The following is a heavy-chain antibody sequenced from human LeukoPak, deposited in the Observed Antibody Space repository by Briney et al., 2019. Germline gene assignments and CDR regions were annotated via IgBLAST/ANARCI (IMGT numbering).Heavy chain of an antibody. CDR3: ARIYGSGSSKSDNFDY. CDR2: IWFDGSNK. J-gene: IGHJ4*02. CDR1: GFTFSSYG. D-gene: IGHD3-10*01. V-gene: IGHV3-33*01. Sequence: GGSLRLSCAASGFTFSSYGMHWVRQAPGKGLEWVAVIWFDGSNKSIADSVKGRFTISRDNSKNTLYLQMNSLRAEDTAVYYCARIYGSGSSKSDNFDYWGQGTLVTVSS.